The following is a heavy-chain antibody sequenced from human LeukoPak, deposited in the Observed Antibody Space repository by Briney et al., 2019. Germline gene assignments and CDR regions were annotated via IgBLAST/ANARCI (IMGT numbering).Heavy chain of an antibody. J-gene: IGHJ4*02. V-gene: IGHV3-23*01. Sequence: PGGSLRLSCAASGFTFSSHSMNWARQAPGKGLEWVSAISGSGGSTYYADSVKGRFTISRDNSKNTLYLQMNSLRAEDTAVYYCAKDDGYSSSPTSFWGQGTLVTVSS. CDR2: ISGSGGST. D-gene: IGHD6-6*01. CDR1: GFTFSSHS. CDR3: AKDDGYSSSPTSF.